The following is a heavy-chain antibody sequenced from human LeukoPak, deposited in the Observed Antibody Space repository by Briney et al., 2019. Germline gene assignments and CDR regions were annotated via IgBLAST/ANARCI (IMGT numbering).Heavy chain of an antibody. Sequence: ASVKVSCKTSGYTFTNFDINWVRQATGQGLEWTGWMNPVSGDTGYAQKFQGRVTMTRDTSISTTYMELSSLRSEDTAVYYCARGVSAGVDYWGQGTLVTVSS. V-gene: IGHV1-8*01. CDR2: MNPVSGDT. J-gene: IGHJ4*02. CDR1: GYTFTNFD. D-gene: IGHD6-13*01. CDR3: ARGVSAGVDY.